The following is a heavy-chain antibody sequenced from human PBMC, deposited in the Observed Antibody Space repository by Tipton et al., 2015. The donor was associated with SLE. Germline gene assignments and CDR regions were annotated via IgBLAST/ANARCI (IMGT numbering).Heavy chain of an antibody. D-gene: IGHD6-13*01. CDR3: ARGAAAGTPIGYNYFDP. CDR1: GFTFSAYG. Sequence: SLRLSCTASGFTFSAYGMHWVRQAPGKGLEWVAVIWYDGGNKYYADSVKGRFTISRDNSKNTLYLDMNSLRDEDTAVYYCARGAAAGTPIGYNYFDPWGQGTLVTVSS. CDR2: IWYDGGNK. J-gene: IGHJ5*02. V-gene: IGHV3-33*01.